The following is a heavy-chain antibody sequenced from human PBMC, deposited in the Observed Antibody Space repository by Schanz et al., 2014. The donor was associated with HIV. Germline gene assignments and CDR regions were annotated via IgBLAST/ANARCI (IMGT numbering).Heavy chain of an antibody. Sequence: QAQLVESGGGVVQPGRSLRLSCEASGFTLSSYGMHWVRQAPGKGLEWVALISYDGSKKYYADSVKGRFTISRDNSKNTLYLQMNSLRAEDTAVYYCAKVGGWLHFWLDYWGQGTLVTVSS. D-gene: IGHD5-12*01. J-gene: IGHJ4*02. CDR1: GFTLSSYG. CDR2: ISYDGSKK. CDR3: AKVGGWLHFWLDY. V-gene: IGHV3-30*18.